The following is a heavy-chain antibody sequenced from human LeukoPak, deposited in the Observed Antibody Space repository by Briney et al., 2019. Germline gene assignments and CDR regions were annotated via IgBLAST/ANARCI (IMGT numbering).Heavy chain of an antibody. CDR3: ASSFTYYYDSSGCPFDY. Sequence: PSEALSLTCAVYGGSFSGYYWSWIRQPPGKGLEWIGEINHSGSTNYNPSLKSRVTISVDTSKNQFSLKLRSVTAADTAVYYCASSFTYYYDSSGCPFDYWGQGTLVTVSS. J-gene: IGHJ4*02. V-gene: IGHV4-34*01. CDR2: INHSGST. D-gene: IGHD3-22*01. CDR1: GGSFSGYY.